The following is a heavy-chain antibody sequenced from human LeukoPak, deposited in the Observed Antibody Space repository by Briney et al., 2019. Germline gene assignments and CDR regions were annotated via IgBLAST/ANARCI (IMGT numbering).Heavy chain of an antibody. CDR1: GYTFTGYY. V-gene: IGHV1-2*02. D-gene: IGHD5-18*01. Sequence: ASVKVSCKASGYTFTGYYMHWVRQAPGQGLEWMGWINPNSGGTNYAQKFQGRVTMTRDTSISTAYMELSRLRSDDTAVYYCARERADVDTAGFDYWGQGTLVTVSS. CDR3: ARERADVDTAGFDY. J-gene: IGHJ4*02. CDR2: INPNSGGT.